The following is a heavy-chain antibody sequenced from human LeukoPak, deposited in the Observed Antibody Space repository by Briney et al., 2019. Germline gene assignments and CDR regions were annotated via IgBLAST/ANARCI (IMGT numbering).Heavy chain of an antibody. Sequence: PGGSLRLSCVASGFTFSSYAMSWVRQAPGKGLEGVSAISGSGGNTYYADSVKGRFTISRDNSKNTLYLQMNSLRAEDTAVYYCAKGPYSGFSWGQGTLVTVSS. CDR3: AKGPYSGFS. CDR2: ISGSGGNT. CDR1: GFTFSSYA. J-gene: IGHJ5*02. D-gene: IGHD1-26*01. V-gene: IGHV3-23*01.